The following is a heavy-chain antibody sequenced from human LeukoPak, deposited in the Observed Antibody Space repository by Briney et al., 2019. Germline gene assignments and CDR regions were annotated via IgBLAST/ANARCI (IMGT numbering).Heavy chain of an antibody. J-gene: IGHJ4*02. CDR1: GGSFSGYY. Sequence: SETLSLTCAVYGGSFSGYYWSWIRQPPGKGLEWIGEINHSGSTNYNPSLKSRVTISVDTSKNQFSLKLSSVTAADTAVYYCARIREWLRLFDYWGQGTLVTVSS. CDR3: ARIREWLRLFDY. CDR2: INHSGST. V-gene: IGHV4-34*01. D-gene: IGHD5-12*01.